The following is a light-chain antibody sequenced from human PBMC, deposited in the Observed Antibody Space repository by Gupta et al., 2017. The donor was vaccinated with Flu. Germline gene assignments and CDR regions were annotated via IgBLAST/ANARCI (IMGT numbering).Light chain of an antibody. CDR3: QQRSNWLLS. J-gene: IGKJ4*01. Sequence: PATLSWSPGERATLSCGASLNLGNYLAWYQQKPGQAPRLLIYETSYSAAGVPARFSGSGSGAEFTLTISSREPEDFAVYYCQQRSNWLLSFGGGTTVEIK. CDR2: ETS. V-gene: IGKV3-11*01. CDR1: LNLGNY.